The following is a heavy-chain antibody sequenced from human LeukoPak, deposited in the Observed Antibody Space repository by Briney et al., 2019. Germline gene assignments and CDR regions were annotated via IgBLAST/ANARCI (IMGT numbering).Heavy chain of an antibody. CDR2: ISSSSSTI. D-gene: IGHD6-19*01. J-gene: IGHJ4*02. V-gene: IGHV3-48*01. CDR1: GFTFSSYS. CDR3: ARDRGGWPDY. Sequence: GGSLRLSCAASGFTFSSYSMNWVRQAPGKGLEWVSYISSSSSTIYYADSVKGRFTISRDNAKNSLYLQLNSLRPEDTGLYYCARDRGGWPDYWGQGTLVTVSS.